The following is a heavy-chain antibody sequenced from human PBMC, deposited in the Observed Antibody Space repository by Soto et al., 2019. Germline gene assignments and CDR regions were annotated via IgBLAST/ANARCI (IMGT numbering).Heavy chain of an antibody. Sequence: SGGSLRLSCAASGFSFSGYAMTWVRQAPGKGLEWVSTTGASGRTTYYADSVKGRFTVSRDNSKNTLDLQMSSLRADDTAVYYCATVHNTSRSFDYWGQGTLVTV. D-gene: IGHD1-20*01. V-gene: IGHV3-23*01. CDR2: TGASGRTT. CDR3: ATVHNTSRSFDY. J-gene: IGHJ4*02. CDR1: GFSFSGYA.